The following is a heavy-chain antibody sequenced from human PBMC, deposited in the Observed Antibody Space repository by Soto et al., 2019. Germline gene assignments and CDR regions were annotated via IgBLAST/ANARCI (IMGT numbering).Heavy chain of an antibody. J-gene: IGHJ4*02. V-gene: IGHV1-3*01. CDR3: ARDLPYYYGSGSYYNFYY. CDR1: GYTFTSYA. D-gene: IGHD3-10*01. CDR2: INAGNGNT. Sequence: QVQLVQSGAEVKKPGASVKVSCKASGYTFTSYAMHWVRQAPGQRLEWMGWINAGNGNTKYSQKFQGRVTITRETSASTAYMELSSLRSEDTAVYYCARDLPYYYGSGSYYNFYYWGQGTLVTVSS.